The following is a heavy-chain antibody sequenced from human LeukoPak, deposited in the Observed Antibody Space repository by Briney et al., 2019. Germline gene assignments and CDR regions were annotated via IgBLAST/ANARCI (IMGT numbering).Heavy chain of an antibody. J-gene: IGHJ4*02. CDR2: IIENGGET. CDR3: AKDCNTWYFH. D-gene: IGHD6-13*01. CDR1: GFTFSNYM. V-gene: IGHV3-23*01. Sequence: PGGSLRLSCAASGFTFSNYMMHWVRQAPGKGLEWVSGIIENGGETYYADSVRGRFTISRDNSKNTLYLQMNSLRAEDTAVYYCAKDCNTWYFHWGRGTLVSVSS.